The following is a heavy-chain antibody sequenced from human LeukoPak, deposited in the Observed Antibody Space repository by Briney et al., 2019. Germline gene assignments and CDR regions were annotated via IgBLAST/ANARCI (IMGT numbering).Heavy chain of an antibody. CDR1: GYTFTNYA. V-gene: IGHV7-4-1*02. D-gene: IGHD5-18*01. CDR2: INTNTGNP. J-gene: IGHJ4*02. Sequence: ASVKVSCKASGYTFTNYAMNWVRQAPGQGLEWMGWINTNTGNPMYAQGFTGRFVFSLDTSVSTAYLQISSLKADDTAVYYCAREVAIGRAAMEGLLHWGQGTLVTVSS. CDR3: AREVAIGRAAMEGLLH.